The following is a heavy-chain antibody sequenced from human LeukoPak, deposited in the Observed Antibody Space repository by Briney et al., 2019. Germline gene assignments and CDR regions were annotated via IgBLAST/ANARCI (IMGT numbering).Heavy chain of an antibody. CDR1: GFTFSSYS. V-gene: IGHV3-21*01. J-gene: IGHJ4*02. CDR2: ISSTSSYI. Sequence: GGSLRLSSAASGFTFSSYSMNWVRQAPGKVLAWVSSISSTSSYIYYADSLKGRFTISRDNAKHSLYMQMNSLRAEDTAVYYCARVNTLGGSGSYYSDYWGQGTLVTVSS. CDR3: ARVNTLGGSGSYYSDY. D-gene: IGHD3-10*01.